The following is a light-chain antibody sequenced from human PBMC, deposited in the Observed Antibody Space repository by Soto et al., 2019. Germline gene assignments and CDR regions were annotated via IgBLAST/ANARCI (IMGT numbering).Light chain of an antibody. Sequence: EIVLTQSPASLSLSPGERATLSCRAGQSVSDYLAWYQQKPGQPPRLLFFDASNRATGVPARFSAGGSGTDFTLIINSLEPEDFAVYYCQQRVNWPRTFGGGTKVEI. CDR3: QQRVNWPRT. CDR2: DAS. CDR1: QSVSDY. V-gene: IGKV3-11*01. J-gene: IGKJ4*01.